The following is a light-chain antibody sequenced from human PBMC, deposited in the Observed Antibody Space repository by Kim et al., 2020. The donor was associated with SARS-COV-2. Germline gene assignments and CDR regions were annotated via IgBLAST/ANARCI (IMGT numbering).Light chain of an antibody. V-gene: IGLV1-44*01. Sequence: QSVLTQPPSASGTPGQRVTISCSGSSSNIGSNAVNWYQQLPGTAPKLLIYTNSQRPSGVPDRFSGSESGTPASLAISGLQSEDEADYYCAAWDDSLNAAVFGGGTQLTVL. CDR1: SSNIGSNA. CDR3: AAWDDSLNAAV. J-gene: IGLJ2*01. CDR2: TNS.